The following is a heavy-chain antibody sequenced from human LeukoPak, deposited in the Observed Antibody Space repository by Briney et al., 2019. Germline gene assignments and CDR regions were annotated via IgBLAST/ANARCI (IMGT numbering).Heavy chain of an antibody. J-gene: IGHJ5*02. Sequence: ASVKVSCKASGYTFTSYGISWVRQAPGQGLEWMGWISAYNGNTNYAQKLQGRVTMTTDTSTSTAYMELSSLRSEDTAVYYCARMSYYDSSGDNWFDPWGQGTLVTVSS. D-gene: IGHD3-22*01. CDR3: ARMSYYDSSGDNWFDP. CDR1: GYTFTSYG. CDR2: ISAYNGNT. V-gene: IGHV1-18*01.